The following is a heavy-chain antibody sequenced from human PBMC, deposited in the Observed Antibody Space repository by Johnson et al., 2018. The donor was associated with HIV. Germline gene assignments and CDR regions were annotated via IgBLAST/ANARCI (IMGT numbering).Heavy chain of an antibody. CDR3: ARTISWIDAFDI. J-gene: IGHJ3*02. V-gene: IGHV3-30*04. D-gene: IGHD2-2*03. Sequence: QLVESGGGVVQPGRSLRLSCAASGFTFRNYAMHWVRQAPGKGLEWVAVISYDGNNKYYADSVKGRFTISRDNSKNTLYLQMNSLRAEDTAVYYSARTISWIDAFDIWGQGTMVTVSS. CDR1: GFTFRNYA. CDR2: ISYDGNNK.